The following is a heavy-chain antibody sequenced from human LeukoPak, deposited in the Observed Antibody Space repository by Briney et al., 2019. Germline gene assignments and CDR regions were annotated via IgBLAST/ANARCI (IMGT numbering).Heavy chain of an antibody. D-gene: IGHD1-26*01. J-gene: IGHJ4*02. Sequence: PGGSLRLSRTVSGFTVSSNPWSWVRQAPGKGLEWVSFIYSGGDTHYSDSVKGRFTISRDNSKNTLYLQMNSLRAEDTAVYYCAKAISVGATTDAADWGQGTLVTVSS. CDR2: IYSGGDT. CDR3: AKAISVGATTDAAD. V-gene: IGHV3-53*01. CDR1: GFTVSSNP.